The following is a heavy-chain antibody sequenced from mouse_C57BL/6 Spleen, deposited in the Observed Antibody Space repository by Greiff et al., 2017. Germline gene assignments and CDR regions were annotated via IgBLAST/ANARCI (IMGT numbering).Heavy chain of an antibody. CDR2: INPSSGYT. J-gene: IGHJ4*01. Sequence: VQLVESGAELARPGASVKMSCKASGYTFTSYTMHWVKQRPGQGLEWIGYINPSSGYTKYNQKFKDKATLTADKSSSTAYMQLSSLTSEDSAVYYCARVIKDAMDYWGQGTSVTVSS. CDR3: ARVIKDAMDY. D-gene: IGHD2-4*01. V-gene: IGHV1-4*01. CDR1: GYTFTSYT.